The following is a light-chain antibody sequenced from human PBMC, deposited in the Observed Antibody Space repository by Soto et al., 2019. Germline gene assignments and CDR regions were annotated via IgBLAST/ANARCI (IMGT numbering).Light chain of an antibody. J-gene: IGKJ3*01. CDR2: GAS. V-gene: IGKV3D-15*02. CDR3: HLHGYSPST. CDR1: PSVSSN. Sequence: IVVKQSLDAQCVYPGESATLYCRASPSVSSNLAWYQQKPGQAPRLLIYGASTRATGIPARFSGSGSGTEFTHTINRLEPKDLAAYYSHLHGYSPSTFGHGTKVDIK.